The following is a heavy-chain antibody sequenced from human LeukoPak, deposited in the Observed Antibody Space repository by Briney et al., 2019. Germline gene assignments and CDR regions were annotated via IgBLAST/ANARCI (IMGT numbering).Heavy chain of an antibody. CDR1: GFSFSTYW. CDR2: IKQDGSEK. J-gene: IGHJ4*02. CDR3: ARGTLPFTVFGVLI. D-gene: IGHD3-3*01. V-gene: IGHV3-7*01. Sequence: PGRSLRPSCAPSGFSFSTYWMNWVRQAPGEGLEWVANIKQDGSEKYYVDSVKGRFTVSRDNAKNSLYLQMNNLIAEDTAVYYCARGTLPFTVFGVLIGGEGTLVTVSS.